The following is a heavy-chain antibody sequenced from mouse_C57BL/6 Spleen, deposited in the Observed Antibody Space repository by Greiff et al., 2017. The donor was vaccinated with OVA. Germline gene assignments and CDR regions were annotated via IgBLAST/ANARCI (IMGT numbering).Heavy chain of an antibody. V-gene: IGHV1-76*01. CDR2: IYPGSGNT. CDR1: GYTFTDYY. CDR3: ARPLYYDYDWFAY. Sequence: VQLQQSGAELVRPGASVKLSCKASGYTFTDYYINWVKQRPGQGLEWIARIYPGSGNTYYNEKFKGKATLTAEKSSSTAYMQRSSLTSEDSAVYFCARPLYYDYDWFAYWGQGTLVTVSA. J-gene: IGHJ3*01. D-gene: IGHD2-4*01.